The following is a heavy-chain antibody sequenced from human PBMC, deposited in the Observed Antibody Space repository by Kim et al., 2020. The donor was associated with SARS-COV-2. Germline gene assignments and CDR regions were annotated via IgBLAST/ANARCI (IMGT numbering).Heavy chain of an antibody. CDR3: ARSVFGISWFDP. J-gene: IGHJ5*02. CDR1: GGTFSSYA. D-gene: IGHD3-3*01. CDR2: IIPIFGTA. Sequence: SVKVSCKASGGTFSSYAISWVRQAPGQGLEWMGGIIPIFGTANYAQKFQGRVTITADESTSTAYMELSSLRSEDTAVYYCARSVFGISWFDPWGQGTLVTVSS. V-gene: IGHV1-69*13.